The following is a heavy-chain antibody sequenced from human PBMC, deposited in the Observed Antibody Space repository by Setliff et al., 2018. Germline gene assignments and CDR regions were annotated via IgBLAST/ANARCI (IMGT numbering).Heavy chain of an antibody. Sequence: SETLRLSCAASGFSFSGYYMSWVRQPPGKGLEWIGYIYHNGNTNFNPSLKSRVNMSVDTSNNQFVLNLKAVTAADTAVYYCARDRTAYTYGLDVWGQGTTVTVSS. V-gene: IGHV4-59*01. D-gene: IGHD3-16*01. CDR1: GFSFSGYY. CDR2: IYHNGNT. CDR3: ARDRTAYTYGLDV. J-gene: IGHJ6*02.